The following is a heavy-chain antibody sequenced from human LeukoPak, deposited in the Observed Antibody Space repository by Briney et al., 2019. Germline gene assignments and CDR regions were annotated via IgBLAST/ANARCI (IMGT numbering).Heavy chain of an antibody. CDR2: IYYSGST. CDR3: ARGRRKVTTFASTSARDAFDI. Sequence: SETLSLTCTVSGGSISSTSYYWGWIRQPPGKGLEWIGSIYYSGSTYYNPSLKSRVTISVDTSKNQFSLKLNSVTAADTAVYYCARGRRKVTTFASTSARDAFDIWGQGTMVTVSS. D-gene: IGHD3-16*01. V-gene: IGHV4-39*01. J-gene: IGHJ3*02. CDR1: GGSISSTSYY.